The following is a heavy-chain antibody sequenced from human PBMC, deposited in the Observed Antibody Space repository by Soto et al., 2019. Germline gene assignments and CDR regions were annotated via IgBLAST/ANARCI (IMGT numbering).Heavy chain of an antibody. CDR3: ARKDGHCYVGRCSGEY. J-gene: IGHJ4*02. CDR1: GFTFNTYA. V-gene: IGHV3-30*03. CDR2: ISSDGSVK. Sequence: QVQLVESGGGVVQPGTSLSLSCAASGFTFNTYAMHWVRQAPGKGLEWVAVISSDGSVKFYADSVKGRFNISRDNSNNTLYLQTHSLRTEVTALYHCARKDGHCYVGRCSGEYWCQGTLVTV. D-gene: IGHD2-15*01.